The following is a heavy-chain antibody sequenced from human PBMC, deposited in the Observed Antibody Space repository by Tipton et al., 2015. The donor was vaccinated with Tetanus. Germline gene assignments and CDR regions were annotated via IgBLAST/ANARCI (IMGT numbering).Heavy chain of an antibody. J-gene: IGHJ6*02. Sequence: SLRLSCAGSGFTFNDFYMSWVRQAPGKGPEFVSHISPSGGITYYADSVRGRFTISRDNAKRFLYLQMNSLRAEDTAVFYCARSGYYYGLDVWGQGTTVTVSS. CDR2: ISPSGGIT. CDR1: GFTFNDFY. V-gene: IGHV3-11*01. CDR3: ARSGYYYGLDV. D-gene: IGHD1-26*01.